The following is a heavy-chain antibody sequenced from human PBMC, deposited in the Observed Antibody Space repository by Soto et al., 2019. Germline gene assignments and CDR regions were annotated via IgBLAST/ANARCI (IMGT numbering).Heavy chain of an antibody. Sequence: SETLCVTCTGSAGSISRYYWSWIRQPPGKGLEWIGYIYYSGSTNYNPSLKSRVTISVDTSKNQFSLKLSSVTAADTAVYYCARDRNYYDSSSAFDIWGQGTMVTVSS. J-gene: IGHJ3*02. CDR1: AGSISRYY. CDR3: ARDRNYYDSSSAFDI. D-gene: IGHD3-22*01. V-gene: IGHV4-59*01. CDR2: IYYSGST.